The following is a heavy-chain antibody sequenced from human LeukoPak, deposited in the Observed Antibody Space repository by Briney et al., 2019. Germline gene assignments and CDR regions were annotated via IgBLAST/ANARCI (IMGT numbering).Heavy chain of an antibody. D-gene: IGHD6-6*01. CDR3: AKRVPYSSSSVYFDY. V-gene: IGHV3-23*01. CDR1: GFTFSSYV. J-gene: IGHJ4*02. Sequence: GGSLRLSCAASGFTFSSYVMGWVRQAPGKGLEWVSAISDDGRSTYYADSVKGRFTISRDNSKNTLYLQMNSLRAEDTAVYYCAKRVPYSSSSVYFDYWGQGTLVTVSS. CDR2: ISDDGRST.